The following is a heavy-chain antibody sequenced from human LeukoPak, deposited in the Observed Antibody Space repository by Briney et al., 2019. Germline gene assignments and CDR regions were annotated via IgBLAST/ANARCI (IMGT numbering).Heavy chain of an antibody. J-gene: IGHJ4*02. CDR3: ARDGWPAFDY. CDR1: GGSVSSYTAA. Sequence: SQTLSLTCALSGGSVSSYTAAWNWIRQSPSRGLEWLGRTFYRSKWYHDYAVSVKSRITINPDTSKNQFSLQLNSVTPEDTAVYYCARDGWPAFDYWGQGTLVTVSS. V-gene: IGHV6-1*01. D-gene: IGHD2-15*01. CDR2: TFYRSKWYH.